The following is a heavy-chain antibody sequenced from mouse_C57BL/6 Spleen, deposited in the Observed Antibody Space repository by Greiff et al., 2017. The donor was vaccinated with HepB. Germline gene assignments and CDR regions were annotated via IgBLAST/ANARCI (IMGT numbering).Heavy chain of an antibody. D-gene: IGHD2-1*01. V-gene: IGHV1-50*01. J-gene: IGHJ3*01. CDR1: GYTFTSYW. Sequence: QVQLQQPGAELVKPGASVKLSCKASGYTFTSYWMQWVKQRPGQGLEGIGEIDPSDSYTNYNQKFKGKATLTVDTSSSTAYMQLSSLTSEDSAVYYCARDGNFDWGQGTLVTVSA. CDR3: ARDGNFD. CDR2: IDPSDSYT.